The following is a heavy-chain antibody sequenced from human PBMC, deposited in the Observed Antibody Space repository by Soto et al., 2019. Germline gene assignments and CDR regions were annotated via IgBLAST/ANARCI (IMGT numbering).Heavy chain of an antibody. Sequence: GGSLRLSCTASGFTFGDYAMSWFRQAPGKGLEWVGFIRSKAYGGTTEYAASVKGRFTISRDDSKSIAYLQMNSLKTEDTAVYYCTKFTMTTGGLQGGKNFDYWGQGTLVTVSS. CDR1: GFTFGDYA. CDR3: TKFTMTTGGLQGGKNFDY. V-gene: IGHV3-49*03. D-gene: IGHD4-4*01. J-gene: IGHJ4*02. CDR2: IRSKAYGGTT.